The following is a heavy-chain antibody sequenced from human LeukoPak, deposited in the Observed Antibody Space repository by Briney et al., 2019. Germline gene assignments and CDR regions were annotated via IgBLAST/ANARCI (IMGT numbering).Heavy chain of an antibody. CDR1: GGSISSYY. J-gene: IGHJ4*02. D-gene: IGHD3-9*01. CDR2: IYYSGST. Sequence: WETLSLTCTVSGGSISSYYWSWIRQPPGKGLEWIGYIYYSGSTNYNPSLKSRVTISVDTSKNQFSLKLSSVTAADTAVYYCARGLAYYDILTGYAHWGQGTLVTVSS. CDR3: ARGLAYYDILTGYAH. V-gene: IGHV4-59*01.